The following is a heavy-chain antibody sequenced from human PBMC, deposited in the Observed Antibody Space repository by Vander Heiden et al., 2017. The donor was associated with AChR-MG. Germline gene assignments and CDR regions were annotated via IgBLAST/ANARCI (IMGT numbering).Heavy chain of an antibody. D-gene: IGHD3-10*01. CDR3: AKGGVLWFGAFDY. CDR1: RFTFSNYA. V-gene: IGHV3-23*01. CDR2: ISGSGGST. J-gene: IGHJ4*02. Sequence: EVQLLESGGGLVQPGGSLRLSCAASRFTFSNYAMNWVRQAPGKGLEWVSAISGSGGSTSYADSVKGRFTISRDNSKSTLYLQMNSLRAEDTAVYYCAKGGVLWFGAFDYWGQGTLVTVSS.